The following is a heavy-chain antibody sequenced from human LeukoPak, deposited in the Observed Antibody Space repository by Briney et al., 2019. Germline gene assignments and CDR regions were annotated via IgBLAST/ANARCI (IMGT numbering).Heavy chain of an antibody. V-gene: IGHV4-59*01. CDR1: GGSNSYYY. Sequence: SETLSLTCTVSGGSNSYYYWSWIRQSPGKGLVGIVYIYYSGTTNYNPSLKSRVTISVDTCKNQFSLQLRSVTAADTAVYYCAREDPQTTVPEGMDVWGQGTTVTVSS. D-gene: IGHD4-17*01. J-gene: IGHJ6*02. CDR2: IYYSGTT. CDR3: AREDPQTTVPEGMDV.